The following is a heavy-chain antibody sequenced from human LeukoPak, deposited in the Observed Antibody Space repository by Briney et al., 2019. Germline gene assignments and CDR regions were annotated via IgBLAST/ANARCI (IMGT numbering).Heavy chain of an antibody. CDR1: GYTFTDYY. J-gene: IGHJ4*02. D-gene: IGHD4-17*01. Sequence: ASVTVSFTASGYTFTDYYMHWVRQAPGQGLEWMGWINPNSGGTNYAQKFQGRVTMTRDTSISTAYMELSRLRSDDTAVYYCARAPGDYSFDWGQGTLVTVSS. CDR3: ARAPGDYSFD. CDR2: INPNSGGT. V-gene: IGHV1-2*02.